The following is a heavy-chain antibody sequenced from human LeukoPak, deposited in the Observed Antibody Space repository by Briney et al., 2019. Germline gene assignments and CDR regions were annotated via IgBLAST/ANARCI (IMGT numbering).Heavy chain of an antibody. CDR2: IIPIFGTA. CDR1: GGIFSSYA. V-gene: IGHV1-69*01. Sequence: VASVKVSCKASGGIFSSYAISWVRQAPGQGLEWMGAIIPIFGTANYAQKFQGRVTITADESTSTAYMELSSLRSEDTAVYYCARNGAKYSSSWYYFDYWGQATLVTVSS. CDR3: ARNGAKYSSSWYYFDY. J-gene: IGHJ4*02. D-gene: IGHD6-13*01.